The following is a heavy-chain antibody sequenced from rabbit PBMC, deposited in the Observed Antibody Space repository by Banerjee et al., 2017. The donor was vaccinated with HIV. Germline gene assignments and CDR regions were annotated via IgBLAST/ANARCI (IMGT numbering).Heavy chain of an antibody. CDR2: IYNGDGST. CDR1: GFDFSSYY. Sequence: QSLEESGGGLVQPEGSLTLTCKASGFDFSSYYMCWVRQAPGKGLEWIACIYNGDGSTYSASWAKGRFTISKTSSPTVTLQMTSLTAADTATYFCVRGGSGFYYFNLWGQGSLVTVS. J-gene: IGHJ4*01. D-gene: IGHD1-1*01. V-gene: IGHV1S40*01. CDR3: VRGGSGFYYFNL.